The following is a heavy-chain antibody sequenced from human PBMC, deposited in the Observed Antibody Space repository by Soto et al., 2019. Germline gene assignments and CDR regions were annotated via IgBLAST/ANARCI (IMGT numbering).Heavy chain of an antibody. V-gene: IGHV4-30-4*01. CDR3: ARGEGLYYDSSGYFY. D-gene: IGHD3-22*01. J-gene: IGHJ1*01. CDR1: GGSISSSSYY. CDR2: IYYRGTS. Sequence: KPSETLSLTCTVSGGSISSSSYYWTWIRQPPGKGLEWIGSIYYRGTSYYNPSLKSRLTMSVDTSKNQFSLTLSSVTAADTAVYYCARGEGLYYDSSGYFYWGQGTLVTVSS.